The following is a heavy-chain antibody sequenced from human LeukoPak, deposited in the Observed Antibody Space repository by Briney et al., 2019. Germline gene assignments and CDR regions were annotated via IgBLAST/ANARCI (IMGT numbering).Heavy chain of an antibody. CDR2: IRYDGSNK. D-gene: IGHD2-15*01. Sequence: GGSLRLSCAASEFSVGSNYMTWVRQAPGKGLEWVAFIRYDGSNKYYADSVKGRFTISRDNSKNTLYLQMNSLRAEDTAVYYCANLGYCSGGSCSYWGQGTLVTVSS. CDR1: EFSVGSNY. CDR3: ANLGYCSGGSCSY. V-gene: IGHV3-30*02. J-gene: IGHJ4*02.